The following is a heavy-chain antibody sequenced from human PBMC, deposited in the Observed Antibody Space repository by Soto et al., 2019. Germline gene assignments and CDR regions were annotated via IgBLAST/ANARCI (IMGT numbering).Heavy chain of an antibody. D-gene: IGHD3-3*01. Sequence: GGSLRLSCAASGFTLSSYAMHWFRQAPGKGLEWVAVISYDGSNKYYADSVKGRFTISRDNSKNTLYLQMNSLRAEDTAVYYCTTYDFSDYWGQGTLVTVSS. CDR2: ISYDGSNK. CDR1: GFTLSSYA. V-gene: IGHV3-30-3*01. J-gene: IGHJ4*02. CDR3: TTYDFSDY.